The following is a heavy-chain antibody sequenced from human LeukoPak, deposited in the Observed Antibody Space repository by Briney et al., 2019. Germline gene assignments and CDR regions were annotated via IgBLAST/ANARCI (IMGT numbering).Heavy chain of an antibody. CDR3: ARFKRAGGWSYFDY. D-gene: IGHD6-19*01. V-gene: IGHV4-59*01. J-gene: IGHJ4*02. CDR2: IHYSGST. CDR1: GGSISSYY. Sequence: TASETLSLTCTVSGGSISSYYWSWIRQSPGKGLEWIGNIHYSGSTNQNPSLKSRVTISVDTSKNQFSLKLTSVTAADTAVYYCARFKRAGGWSYFDYWGQGTLVTVSS.